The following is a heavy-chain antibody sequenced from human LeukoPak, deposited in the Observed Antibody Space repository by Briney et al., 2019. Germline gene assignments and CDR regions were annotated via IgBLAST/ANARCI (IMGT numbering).Heavy chain of an antibody. CDR2: ISGSGGST. D-gene: IGHD4-17*01. J-gene: IGHJ4*02. V-gene: IGHV3-23*01. CDR3: AKLQWTVTTAFVY. Sequence: GRSLRLSCAASGFTFSSYAMSWVRQAPGKGLEWVSAISGSGGSTYYADSVKGCFTISRDNSKNTLYLQMNSLRAEDTAVYYCAKLQWTVTTAFVYWGQGALVTVSS. CDR1: GFTFSSYA.